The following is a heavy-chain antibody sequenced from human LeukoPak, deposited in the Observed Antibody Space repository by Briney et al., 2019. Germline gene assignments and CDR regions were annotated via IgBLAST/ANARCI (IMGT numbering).Heavy chain of an antibody. D-gene: IGHD4-17*01. Sequence: PGGSLRLSCAASGFTFSSYSMNWVRQAPGKGLEWVSYISSSSSTIYYADSVKGRFTISRDNAKNSLYLQMNSLRAEDTAVYYCARDTYYGDYGLGDYYYGMDVWGQGTTVTVS. CDR2: ISSSSSTI. V-gene: IGHV3-48*01. CDR3: ARDTYYGDYGLGDYYYGMDV. CDR1: GFTFSSYS. J-gene: IGHJ6*02.